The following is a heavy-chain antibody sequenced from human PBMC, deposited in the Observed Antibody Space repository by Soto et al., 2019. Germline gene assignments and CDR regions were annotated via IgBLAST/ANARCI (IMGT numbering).Heavy chain of an antibody. D-gene: IGHD3-3*01. CDR2: IRSKANSYAT. Sequence: GESLKISCAASGFTFSGSAMHWVRQASGKGLEWVGRIRSKANSYATAYAASVKGRFTISRDDSKNTAYLQMNSLKTEDTAVYYCTREAENYDFWSGYPVDYWGQGTLVTVSS. CDR1: GFTFSGSA. J-gene: IGHJ4*02. CDR3: TREAENYDFWSGYPVDY. V-gene: IGHV3-73*01.